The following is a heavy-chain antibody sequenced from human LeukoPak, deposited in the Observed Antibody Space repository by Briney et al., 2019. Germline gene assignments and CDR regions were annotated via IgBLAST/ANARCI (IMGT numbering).Heavy chain of an antibody. Sequence: GSSVKVSCKASGGTFSSYAISWVRQAPGQGLEWMGRINPNSGGTNYAQKFQGRVTMARDTSISTAYMELSRLRSDDTAVYYCARTMVRGDSDYWGQGTLVTVSS. CDR1: GGTFSSYA. CDR2: INPNSGGT. CDR3: ARTMVRGDSDY. D-gene: IGHD3-10*01. J-gene: IGHJ4*02. V-gene: IGHV1-2*06.